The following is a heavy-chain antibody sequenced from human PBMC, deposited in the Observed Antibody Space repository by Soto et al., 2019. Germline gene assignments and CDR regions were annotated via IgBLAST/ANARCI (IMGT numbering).Heavy chain of an antibody. Sequence: ASVKVSCKASGYTFTSYGISWVRQAPGQGLEWMGWISAYNGNTNYAQKLQGRVTMTTDTSTSTAYMELRSLRSDDTAVYYCARDYDFWSGYYLAFDIWGQGTMVTASS. D-gene: IGHD3-3*01. V-gene: IGHV1-18*01. J-gene: IGHJ3*02. CDR3: ARDYDFWSGYYLAFDI. CDR1: GYTFTSYG. CDR2: ISAYNGNT.